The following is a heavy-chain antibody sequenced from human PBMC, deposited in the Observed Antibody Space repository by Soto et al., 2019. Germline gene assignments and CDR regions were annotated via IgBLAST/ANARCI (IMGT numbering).Heavy chain of an antibody. CDR3: VKGRNWASGSDY. CDR1: GFTFSDYY. J-gene: IGHJ4*02. D-gene: IGHD7-27*01. Sequence: QVQLVESGGGLVKPGGSLRLSCAASGFTFSDYYMSWIRQAPGKGRECVSYINSRSSTTNYADSVKGRFTITRDNAKNLLYLQMSSLTVEETAVYYCVKGRNWASGSDYRGQGTLVTVSS. V-gene: IGHV3-11*05. CDR2: INSRSSTT.